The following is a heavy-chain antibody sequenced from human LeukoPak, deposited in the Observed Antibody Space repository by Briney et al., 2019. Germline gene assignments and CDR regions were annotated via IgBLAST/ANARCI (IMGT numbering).Heavy chain of an antibody. CDR2: ISSSGGST. D-gene: IGHD6-19*01. CDR1: GFTFTNYA. Sequence: GGSLRLSCSASGFTFTNYAMHWVRQAPGKGLEYVSAISSSGGSTYDADSVKGRFTISRDNSNNTLYLQMSSLRAEDTAVYYCVKDSAPYSNGWGFDYWGQGTLVTVSS. J-gene: IGHJ4*02. V-gene: IGHV3-64D*09. CDR3: VKDSAPYSNGWGFDY.